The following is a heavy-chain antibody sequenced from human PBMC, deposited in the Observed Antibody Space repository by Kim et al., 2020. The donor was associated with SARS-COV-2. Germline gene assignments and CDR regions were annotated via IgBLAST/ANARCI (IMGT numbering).Heavy chain of an antibody. J-gene: IGHJ4*02. CDR3: AKPYELWFGELLFYFDY. V-gene: IGHV3-23*01. Sequence: GGSLRLSCAASGFTFSSYAMSWVRQAPGKGLEWVSAISGSGGSTYYADSVKGRFTISRDNSKNTLYLQMNSMRAEDTAVYYCAKPYELWFGELLFYFDYWGQGNMVTVSS. CDR2: ISGSGGST. D-gene: IGHD3-10*01. CDR1: GFTFSSYA.